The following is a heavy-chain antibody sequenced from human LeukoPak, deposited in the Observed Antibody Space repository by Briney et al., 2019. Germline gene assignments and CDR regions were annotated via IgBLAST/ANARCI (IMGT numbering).Heavy chain of an antibody. V-gene: IGHV3-48*02. CDR2: ISSSSSSI. D-gene: IGHD2-15*01. CDR3: AQKGGTDH. Sequence: PGGSLRFSCAASGFTFSRFGMNWVRQAPGKGLEWISYISSSSSSIYYADSVKGRFTISRDNAKNSLYLQMSSLRDEDTAVYYCAQKGGTDHWGQGTLVTVTS. J-gene: IGHJ4*02. CDR1: GFTFSRFG.